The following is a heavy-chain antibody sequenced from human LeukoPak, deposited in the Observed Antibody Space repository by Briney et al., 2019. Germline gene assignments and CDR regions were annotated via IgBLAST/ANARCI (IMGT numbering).Heavy chain of an antibody. CDR2: IIPILGIA. Sequence: GSSVKVSCKASGGTLSSYAISWVRQAPGQGLEWMGRIIPILGIANYAQKFQGRVTITADKSTSTAYMELSSLRSEDTAVYYCARTVPGDYFDYWGQGTLVTVSS. D-gene: IGHD2-2*01. J-gene: IGHJ4*02. CDR3: ARTVPGDYFDY. CDR1: GGTLSSYA. V-gene: IGHV1-69*04.